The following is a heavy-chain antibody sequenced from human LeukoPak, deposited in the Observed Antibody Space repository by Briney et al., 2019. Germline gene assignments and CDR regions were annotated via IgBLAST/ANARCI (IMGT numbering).Heavy chain of an antibody. V-gene: IGHV3-30-3*01. J-gene: IGHJ4*02. CDR1: GFTFRSYA. CDR2: ISYDASNK. D-gene: IGHD3-22*01. CDR3: ARDPYDSSGYPMGY. Sequence: AGGSLRLSCTASGFTFRSYAVHWVRQAPGKGLEWVAGISYDASNKYYADSVKGRFTISRDNSKNTLSLQMNRLRAEDTAVYYCARDPYDSSGYPMGYWGQGTLVTVSS.